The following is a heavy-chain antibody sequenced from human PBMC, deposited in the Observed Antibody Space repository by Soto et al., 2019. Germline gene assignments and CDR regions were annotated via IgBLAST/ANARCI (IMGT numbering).Heavy chain of an antibody. Sequence: PGGSLRLSCAASGFTFSNAWMSWVRQAPGKGLEWVGRIKSKTDGGTTDYAAPVKGRFTISRDDSKNTLYLQMNSLKTEDTAVYYCTTDLGYCSSTSCSAYGMDVWGQGTTVTSP. CDR3: TTDLGYCSSTSCSAYGMDV. J-gene: IGHJ6*02. CDR1: GFTFSNAW. CDR2: IKSKTDGGTT. D-gene: IGHD2-2*01. V-gene: IGHV3-15*01.